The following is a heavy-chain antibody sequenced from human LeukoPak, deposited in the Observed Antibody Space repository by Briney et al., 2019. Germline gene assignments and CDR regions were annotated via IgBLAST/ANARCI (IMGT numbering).Heavy chain of an antibody. V-gene: IGHV3-48*02. CDR2: ISSTGGTT. CDR3: ARNRGYYGSGSHYNDY. D-gene: IGHD3-10*01. J-gene: IGHJ4*02. CDR1: GFTFSSYS. Sequence: GGSLRLSCALSGFTFSSYSMTWVRRAPGKGLEWLSYISSTGGTTYYANSVKGRFTISRDNARNSLYLQMNSLRDEDTAVYYCARNRGYYGSGSHYNDYWGQGTLVTVSS.